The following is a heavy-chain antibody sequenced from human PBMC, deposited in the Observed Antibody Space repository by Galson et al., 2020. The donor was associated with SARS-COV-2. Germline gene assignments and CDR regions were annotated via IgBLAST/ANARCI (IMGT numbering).Heavy chain of an antibody. J-gene: IGHJ6*02. D-gene: IGHD6-25*01. CDR2: INHSGST. CDR3: ATHDPAAHYYYYYGMDV. CDR1: GGSFSGYY. V-gene: IGHV4-34*01. Sequence: SQTLSLTCAVYGGSFSGYYWSWIRQPPGKGLEWIGEINHSGSTNYNPSLKSRVTISVDTSKNQFSLKLSSVTAADTAVYYCATHDPAAHYYYYYGMDVWGQGTTVTVSS.